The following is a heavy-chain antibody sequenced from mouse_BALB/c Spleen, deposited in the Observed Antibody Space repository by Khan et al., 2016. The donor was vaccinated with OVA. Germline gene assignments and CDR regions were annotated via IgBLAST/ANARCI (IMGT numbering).Heavy chain of an antibody. CDR2: INPTSGYT. J-gene: IGHJ2*01. CDR3: TRDRIDV. V-gene: IGHV1-7*01. CDR1: GYTFTTYW. Sequence: QVQLKESGAELAKPGASVKMSCKASGYTFTTYWMHWVKQRPGQGLEWIGYINPTSGYTDYNEKFKDRATLSADKSSSKAYMQLSSLKSEDSEVYYCTRDRIDVWGQGTTLTVSS.